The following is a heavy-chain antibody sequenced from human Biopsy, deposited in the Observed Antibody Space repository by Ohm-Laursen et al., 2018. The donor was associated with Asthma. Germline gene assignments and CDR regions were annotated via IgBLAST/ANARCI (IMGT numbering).Heavy chain of an antibody. V-gene: IGHV3-21*01. Sequence: SLRLSCTASGFTFSGYTMNWVRQAPGKGLEWVSSITSSSSYIFYADSVKGRFTTSRDNPRNSLYLQMNSLRAEDTAVYYCARDAPTGGYIDYWGLGTLVTVSS. CDR2: ITSSSSYI. CDR1: GFTFSGYT. CDR3: ARDAPTGGYIDY. J-gene: IGHJ4*02. D-gene: IGHD7-27*01.